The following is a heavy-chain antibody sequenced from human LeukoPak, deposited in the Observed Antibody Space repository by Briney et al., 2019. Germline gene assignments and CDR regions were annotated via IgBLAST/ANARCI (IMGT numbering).Heavy chain of an antibody. Sequence: PGGSLRLSCVASGFTFSGYWMTWVRQAPGKGLEWVANIKQDGSEKNYVDSVKGRFSISRDNAKNSLYLQMNSLRAEDTAVYYCARFDLWGRGTLVTVSS. CDR1: GFTFSGYW. CDR2: IKQDGSEK. V-gene: IGHV3-7*01. CDR3: ARFDL. J-gene: IGHJ2*01.